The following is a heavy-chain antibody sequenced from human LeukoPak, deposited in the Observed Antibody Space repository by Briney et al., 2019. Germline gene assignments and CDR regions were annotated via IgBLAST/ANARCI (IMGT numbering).Heavy chain of an antibody. Sequence: PSETLSLTCTVSGGSISSYYWSWTRQPPGKGLEWIGYMFYSGSTYYNASLKSRVTISVDTSKNQFSLKLTSVTAADTAVYYCARLASSGYYFDYWGQGIMVTVSS. D-gene: IGHD3-22*01. CDR2: MFYSGST. J-gene: IGHJ4*02. CDR3: ARLASSGYYFDY. CDR1: GGSISSYY. V-gene: IGHV4-59*08.